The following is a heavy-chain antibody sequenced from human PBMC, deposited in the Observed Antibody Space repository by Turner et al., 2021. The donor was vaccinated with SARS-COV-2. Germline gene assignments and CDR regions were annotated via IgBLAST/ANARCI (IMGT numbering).Heavy chain of an antibody. J-gene: IGHJ6*02. CDR3: ARDHIGVYYAMDV. Sequence: EVQLVESGGGLVQPGGSLRLSCAASGFTFSSYWMHWVRQAPGKGLVCVTRINSNGSSTSDADSVKGRFTITRDNAKNTLYLQMNSLRAEDTAVYYCARDHIGVYYAMDVGGQGTTVTVTS. CDR1: GFTFSSYW. D-gene: IGHD3-10*01. V-gene: IGHV3-74*01. CDR2: INSNGSST.